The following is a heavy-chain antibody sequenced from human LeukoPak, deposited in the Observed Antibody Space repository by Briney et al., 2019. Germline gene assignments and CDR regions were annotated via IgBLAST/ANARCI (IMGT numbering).Heavy chain of an antibody. D-gene: IGHD2-15*01. CDR3: ARDRSGSVVVARFNWFDP. CDR2: ISAYNGNT. V-gene: IGHV1-18*01. Sequence: GASVKVSCKASGYTFTSYGISWVRQAPGQGLEWMGWISAYNGNTNCAQKLQGRVTMTTDTSTSTAYMELRSLRSDDTAVYYCARDRSGSVVVARFNWFDPWGQGTLVTVSS. J-gene: IGHJ5*02. CDR1: GYTFTSYG.